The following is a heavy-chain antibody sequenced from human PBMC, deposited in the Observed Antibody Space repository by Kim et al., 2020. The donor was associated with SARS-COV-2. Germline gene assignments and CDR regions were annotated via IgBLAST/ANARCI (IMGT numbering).Heavy chain of an antibody. CDR1: GGSISSGSYY. J-gene: IGHJ6*02. CDR2: IYTSGST. D-gene: IGHD3-9*01. CDR3: ARTLRYFDSYYYYYGMDA. Sequence: SETLSLTCTVSGGSISSGSYYWSWIRQPAGKGLEWIGRIYTSGSTNYNPSLKSRVTISVDTSKNQFSLKLSSVTAADTAVYYCARTLRYFDSYYYYYGMDAWGQGTTVTVSS. V-gene: IGHV4-61*02.